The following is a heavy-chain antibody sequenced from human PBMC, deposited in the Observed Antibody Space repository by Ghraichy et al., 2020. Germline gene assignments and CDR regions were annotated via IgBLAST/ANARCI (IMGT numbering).Heavy chain of an antibody. Sequence: GGSLRLSCAASGFTFSSYAMHWVRQAPGKGLEWVAVISYDGSNKYYADSVKGRFTISRDNSKNTLYLQMNSLRAEDTAVYYCARVDTTMVRFASFDYWGQGTLVTVSS. CDR1: GFTFSSYA. CDR2: ISYDGSNK. CDR3: ARVDTTMVRFASFDY. J-gene: IGHJ4*02. V-gene: IGHV3-30-3*01. D-gene: IGHD5-18*01.